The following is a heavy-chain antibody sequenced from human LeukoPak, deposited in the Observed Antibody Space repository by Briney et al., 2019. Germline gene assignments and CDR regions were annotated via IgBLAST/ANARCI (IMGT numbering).Heavy chain of an antibody. D-gene: IGHD3-3*01. CDR3: ARNYDFWSGYYWGVVDY. V-gene: IGHV3-11*04. J-gene: IGHJ4*02. CDR1: GFTFSDYY. Sequence: GGSLRLSCAASGFTFSDYYMSWIRQAPGKGLEWVSYISSSGSTIYYADSVKGRFTISRDNAKNSLYLQMNSLRAEDTAVYYCARNYDFWSGYYWGVVDYWGQGTLVTVSS. CDR2: ISSSGSTI.